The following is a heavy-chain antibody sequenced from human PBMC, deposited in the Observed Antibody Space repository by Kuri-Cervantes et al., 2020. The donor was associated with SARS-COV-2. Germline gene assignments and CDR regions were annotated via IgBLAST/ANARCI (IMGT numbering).Heavy chain of an antibody. CDR3: AKYKGRVDGYKEGWFDP. D-gene: IGHD5-24*01. V-gene: IGHV3-23*01. CDR2: ISGSGGST. Sequence: GGSLRLSSAASGCTFSSYAMSRVRQAPGKGVEWVSAISGSGGSTYYADSVKGRFTISSDNSKNTLYLQMNSLRSEDTAVYYCAKYKGRVDGYKEGWFDPWGQGTLVTVSS. J-gene: IGHJ5*02. CDR1: GCTFSSYA.